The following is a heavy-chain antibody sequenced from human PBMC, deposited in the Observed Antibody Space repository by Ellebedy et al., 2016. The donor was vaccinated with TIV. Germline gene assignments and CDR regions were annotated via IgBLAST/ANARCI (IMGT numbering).Heavy chain of an antibody. Sequence: GESLKISCEGFGYSFTDYWIGWVRQMPGKGLEWMGIIYPGDSDIGYSPSFQGQVTISADKSISTAYLQWSSLKASDTAMYYCARHAGSWFSGGSKAVVYWGQGTLVTVSS. D-gene: IGHD6-13*01. CDR1: GYSFTDYW. J-gene: IGHJ4*02. CDR3: ARHAGSWFSGGSKAVVY. V-gene: IGHV5-51*01. CDR2: IYPGDSDI.